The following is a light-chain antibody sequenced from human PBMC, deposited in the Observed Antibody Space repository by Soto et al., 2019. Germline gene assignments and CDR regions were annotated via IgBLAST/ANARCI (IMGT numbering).Light chain of an antibody. CDR3: PQGSNWPPWT. V-gene: IGKV3-11*01. J-gene: IGKJ1*01. CDR2: DAS. Sequence: EIVLTQSPATLSLSPGERATLSCRASQSVSSYLAWYQQKPGQAPRLLSYDASNRATGIPARFSGSRSGTDLPLTLSSLAHEHFAVYACPQGSNWPPWTLGQGTKVEIK. CDR1: QSVSSY.